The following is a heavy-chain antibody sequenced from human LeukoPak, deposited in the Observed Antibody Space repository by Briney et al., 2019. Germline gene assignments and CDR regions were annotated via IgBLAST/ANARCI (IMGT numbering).Heavy chain of an antibody. Sequence: ASVKVSCKASGGTFSSYAISWVRQAPGQGLEWMGWISAYNGNTNYAQKLQGRVTMTTDTSTSTAYMELRSLRSEDTAAYYCARRGPAATRPYYYYYYGMDVWGQGTTVTVSS. CDR1: GGTFSSYA. J-gene: IGHJ6*02. CDR3: ARRGPAATRPYYYYYYGMDV. V-gene: IGHV1-18*01. CDR2: ISAYNGNT. D-gene: IGHD2-15*01.